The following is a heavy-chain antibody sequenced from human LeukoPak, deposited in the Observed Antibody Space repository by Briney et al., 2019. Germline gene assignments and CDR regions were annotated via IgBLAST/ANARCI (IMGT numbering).Heavy chain of an antibody. V-gene: IGHV3-33*01. CDR2: IWYDGSNK. CDR1: GFTFSSYG. D-gene: IGHD5-24*01. J-gene: IGHJ4*02. CDR3: ARLMATILGEFDY. Sequence: PGGSLRLSCAASGFTFSSYGMHWVRQAPGKGLEWVAVIWYDGSNKYYADSVKGRFTISRDNSKNTLSLQMNSLRAEDTAVYYCARLMATILGEFDYWGQGTLVTVSS.